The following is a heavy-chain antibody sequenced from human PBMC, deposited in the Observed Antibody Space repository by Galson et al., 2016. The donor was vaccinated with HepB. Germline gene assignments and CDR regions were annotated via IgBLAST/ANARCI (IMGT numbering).Heavy chain of an antibody. CDR3: ARDLWRWLQFGEHDY. V-gene: IGHV3-7*01. Sequence: SLRLSCAASGFTFSSYWMSWVRQAPGKGLEWVANIKQEGSEKYYVDSVKDRFTISRDNAKNSLYLQMNSLRVEDTAVYYCARDLWRWLQFGEHDYWGQGTLVTVSS. CDR1: GFTFSSYW. CDR2: IKQEGSEK. J-gene: IGHJ4*02. D-gene: IGHD5-24*01.